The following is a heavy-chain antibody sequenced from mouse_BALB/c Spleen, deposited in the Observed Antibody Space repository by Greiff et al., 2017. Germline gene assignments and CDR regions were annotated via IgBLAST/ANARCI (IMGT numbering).Heavy chain of an antibody. Sequence: EVKLVESGGGLVKPGGSLKLSCAASGFTFSSYAMSWVRQTPEKRLEWVATISSGGSYTYYPDSVKGRFTISRDNAKNTLYLQMSSLRSEDTAMYYCARRFTTVVENYAMDYWGQGTSVTVSS. CDR3: ARRFTTVVENYAMDY. CDR1: GFTFSSYA. D-gene: IGHD1-1*01. V-gene: IGHV5-9-3*01. J-gene: IGHJ4*01. CDR2: ISSGGSYT.